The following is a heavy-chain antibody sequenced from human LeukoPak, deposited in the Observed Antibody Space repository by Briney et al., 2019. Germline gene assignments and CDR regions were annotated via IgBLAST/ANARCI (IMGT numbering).Heavy chain of an antibody. V-gene: IGHV3-30*18. CDR2: ISYDGSNK. CDR3: VKDHLWFTSNPY. CDR1: GFTFSSYG. Sequence: GGSLRLSCAASGFTFSSYGMHWVRQAPGKGLEWVAVISYDGSNKYYADSVKGRFTISRDNSKNTLYLQMSSLRAEDTAVYYCVKDHLWFTSNPYWGQGTLVTVSS. J-gene: IGHJ4*02. D-gene: IGHD3-3*02.